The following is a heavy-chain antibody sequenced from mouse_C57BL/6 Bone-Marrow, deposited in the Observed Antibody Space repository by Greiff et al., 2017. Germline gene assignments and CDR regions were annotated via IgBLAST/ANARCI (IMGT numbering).Heavy chain of an antibody. CDR3: ARDRRSFAY. V-gene: IGHV1-59*01. CDR2: IDPSDSYT. Sequence: QVQLQQPGAELVRPGTSVKLSCKASGYTFTSYWMHWVKQRPGQGLEWIGVIDPSDSYTNYNQKFKGKATLTVDTSSSTAYMQRSSLTSEDSAVYYCARDRRSFAYWGQGTLVTVSA. J-gene: IGHJ3*01. CDR1: GYTFTSYW.